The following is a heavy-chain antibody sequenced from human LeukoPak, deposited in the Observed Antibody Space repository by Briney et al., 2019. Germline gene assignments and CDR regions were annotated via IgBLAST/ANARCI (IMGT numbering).Heavy chain of an antibody. D-gene: IGHD2-15*01. V-gene: IGHV4-59*11. Sequence: KASETLSLTCTVSDGSISSHYWSWIRQPPGKGLEWIAYIYYRGSANYNPSLRSRVTISVDTSKNQFSLKLSSVTAADTAVYYCARVPCSGGSCYSYYYMDVWGKGTTVTVPS. CDR2: IYYRGSA. CDR3: ARVPCSGGSCYSYYYMDV. CDR1: DGSISSHY. J-gene: IGHJ6*03.